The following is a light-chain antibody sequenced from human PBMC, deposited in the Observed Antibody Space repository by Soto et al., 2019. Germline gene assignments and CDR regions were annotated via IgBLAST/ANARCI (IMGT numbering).Light chain of an antibody. CDR1: SSDVGGYNY. J-gene: IGLJ1*01. CDR2: DVS. Sequence: QSALTQPASVSGSPGQSITISCTGTSSDVGGYNYVSWYQQHPGKAPKLMIYDVSNRPSGVSNRFSGSESCNTASLTISGLQAEDEADYSCSSDTSSSTYVFGTGTKVTVL. V-gene: IGLV2-14*01. CDR3: SSDTSSSTYV.